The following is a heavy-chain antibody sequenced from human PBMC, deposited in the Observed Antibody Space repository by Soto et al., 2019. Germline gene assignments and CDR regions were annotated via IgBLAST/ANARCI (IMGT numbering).Heavy chain of an antibody. D-gene: IGHD3-22*01. Sequence: GGSLRLSCAASGFTFSSYGMHWVRQAPGKGLEWVAVIWYDGSNKYYADSVKGRFTISRDNSKNTLYLRMNSLRAEDTAVYYCARAGYYDSSGSDAFDIWGQGTMVTVSS. CDR1: GFTFSSYG. CDR2: IWYDGSNK. J-gene: IGHJ3*02. V-gene: IGHV3-33*01. CDR3: ARAGYYDSSGSDAFDI.